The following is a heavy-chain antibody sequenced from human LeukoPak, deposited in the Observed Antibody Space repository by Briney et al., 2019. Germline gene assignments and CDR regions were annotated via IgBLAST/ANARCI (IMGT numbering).Heavy chain of an antibody. D-gene: IGHD3-3*02. CDR3: TITSVLAFNRYCQH. CDR1: GFTFVSYA. Sequence: GGSLRLSCAASGFTFVSYAMTWVRQAPGKGLGWVSAISGSGDSTYDTGSVQSRFTISRDNSKNTLYLQMNSLRADDTVVYYCTITSVLAFNRYCQHWGQGTLVTVSS. J-gene: IGHJ1*01. V-gene: IGHV3-23*01. CDR2: ISGSGDST.